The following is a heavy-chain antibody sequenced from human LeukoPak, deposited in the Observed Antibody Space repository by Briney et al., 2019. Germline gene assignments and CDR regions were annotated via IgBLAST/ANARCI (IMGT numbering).Heavy chain of an antibody. V-gene: IGHV4-34*01. CDR1: GGSFSGYY. J-gene: IGHJ4*02. CDR3: ARVWSSFPYYFDY. Sequence: SETLSLTCAVYGGSFSGYYWSWIRQPPGKGLEWIGEIDHSGSTNYNPSLKSRVTISVDRSKNQFSLKLSSVTAADTAVYYCARVWSSFPYYFDYWGQGTLVTVSS. D-gene: IGHD1-26*01. CDR2: IDHSGST.